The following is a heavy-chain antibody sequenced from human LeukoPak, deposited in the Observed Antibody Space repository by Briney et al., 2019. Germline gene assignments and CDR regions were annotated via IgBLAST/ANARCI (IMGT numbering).Heavy chain of an antibody. CDR1: GFTFSSYS. Sequence: GGSLRLSCAASGFTFSSYSMNWVRQAPGKGLEWVSSISSSSSYIYYADSVKGRFTISRDNAKNSLYLQMNSLRAEDTAVYYCARDQGLYGMDVWGQGTTVTVSS. CDR2: ISSSSSYI. CDR3: ARDQGLYGMDV. J-gene: IGHJ6*02. V-gene: IGHV3-21*01.